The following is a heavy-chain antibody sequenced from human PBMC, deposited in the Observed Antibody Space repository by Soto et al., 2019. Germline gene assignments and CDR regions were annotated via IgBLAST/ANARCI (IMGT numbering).Heavy chain of an antibody. Sequence: SETLSLTCTVSGGSISSYYWSWIRQPPGKGLEWIGYIYYSGSTNYNPSLKSRVTISVDTSKNQFSLKLSSVTAADTAVYYCARRYIAALYFDYWGQGTLVTVSS. CDR2: IYYSGST. V-gene: IGHV4-59*08. J-gene: IGHJ4*02. D-gene: IGHD6-6*01. CDR3: ARRYIAALYFDY. CDR1: GGSISSYY.